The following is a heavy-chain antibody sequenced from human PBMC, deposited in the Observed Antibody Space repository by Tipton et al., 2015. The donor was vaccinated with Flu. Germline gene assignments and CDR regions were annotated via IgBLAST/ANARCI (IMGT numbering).Heavy chain of an antibody. Sequence: QLVQSGAEVKKPGASVKVSCKASGYTFTSYGISWVRQAPGQGLEGMGWISAYNGNTNYAQKLQGRVTMTTDTPTSTAYMELRSLRSDDPAVYYCARDYGDYGAGGAFDIWGQGTMVTVSS. CDR2: ISAYNGNT. CDR3: ARDYGDYGAGGAFDI. CDR1: GYTFTSYG. J-gene: IGHJ3*02. D-gene: IGHD4-17*01. V-gene: IGHV1-18*01.